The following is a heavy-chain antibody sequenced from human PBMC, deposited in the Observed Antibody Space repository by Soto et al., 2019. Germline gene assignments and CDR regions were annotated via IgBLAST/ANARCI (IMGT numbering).Heavy chain of an antibody. CDR3: ERDLEGALHTVPYYYYYGMDV. J-gene: IGHJ6*02. V-gene: IGHV6-1*01. CDR2: TYYRSKWYN. Sequence: PSQTLSLTCAISGDSVSSNSAAWNWIRQSPSRGLEWLGRTYYRSKWYNDYAVSVKSRITINPDTSKNQFSLQLNSVTPEDTAVYYCERDLEGALHTVPYYYYYGMDVWGQGTTVTVSS. CDR1: GDSVSSNSAA. D-gene: IGHD1-1*01.